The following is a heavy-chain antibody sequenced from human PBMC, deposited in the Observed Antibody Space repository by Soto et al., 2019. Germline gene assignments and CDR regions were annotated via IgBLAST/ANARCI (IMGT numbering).Heavy chain of an antibody. Sequence: HPGGSLRLSCAASGFTVSSNYMSWVRQAPGKGLEWVSVIYSGGSTYYADSVKGRFTISRDNSKNALYLQMNSLRAEDTAVYYCARPYSGSYSDAFDIWGQGTMVTVSS. V-gene: IGHV3-53*01. CDR1: GFTVSSNY. CDR2: IYSGGST. D-gene: IGHD1-26*01. CDR3: ARPYSGSYSDAFDI. J-gene: IGHJ3*02.